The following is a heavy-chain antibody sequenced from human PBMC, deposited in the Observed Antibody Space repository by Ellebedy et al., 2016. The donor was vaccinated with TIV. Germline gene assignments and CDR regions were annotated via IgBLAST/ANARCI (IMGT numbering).Heavy chain of an antibody. J-gene: IGHJ5*02. CDR3: ARRASYGDYAVQVNPWFDP. D-gene: IGHD4-17*01. V-gene: IGHV3-7*01. Sequence: PGGSLRLSCAASGFNFRSYWMTWVRQAPGKGLEWVASIRQDGDEKYNVDSVKGRFTISRDNAKRSLFLQMNSLRVEDTAVYYCARRASYGDYAVQVNPWFDPWGQGTLVTVSS. CDR1: GFNFRSYW. CDR2: IRQDGDEK.